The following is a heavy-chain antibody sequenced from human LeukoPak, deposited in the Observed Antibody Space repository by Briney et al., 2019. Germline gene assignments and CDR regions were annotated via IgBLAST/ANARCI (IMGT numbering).Heavy chain of an antibody. Sequence: GGSLRLSCAASRFTFSDYYMSWIRQAPGKGLEWVSYISSSGNTIYYADSVKGRFTISRDNAKSSLYLQMNSLRAEDTAVYYCARDTNYDILAGYAFDIWGQGTMVTVSS. CDR2: ISSSGNTI. V-gene: IGHV3-11*04. J-gene: IGHJ3*02. CDR3: ARDTNYDILAGYAFDI. D-gene: IGHD3-9*01. CDR1: RFTFSDYY.